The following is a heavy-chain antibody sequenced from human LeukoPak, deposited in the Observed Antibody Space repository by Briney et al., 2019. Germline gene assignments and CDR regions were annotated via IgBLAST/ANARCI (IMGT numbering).Heavy chain of an antibody. CDR2: IPTAGNTI. J-gene: IGHJ3*02. Sequence: GGSLRLSCAASGFSLSDYYMTWIRQAPGKGLEWVSYIPTAGNTIFNADSVKGRFTMSRDNTKQTLHLQMTDLRPDDTAMYYCARDLGYNYGLDAFNIWGQGTMVTVSS. D-gene: IGHD5-18*01. V-gene: IGHV3-11*01. CDR3: ARDLGYNYGLDAFNI. CDR1: GFSLSDYY.